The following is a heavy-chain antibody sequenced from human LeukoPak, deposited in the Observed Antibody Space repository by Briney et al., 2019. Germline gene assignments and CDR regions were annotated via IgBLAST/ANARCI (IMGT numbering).Heavy chain of an antibody. CDR3: ARGPPTDYYDSSGFYYVFDY. J-gene: IGHJ4*02. CDR2: INHSGST. Sequence: SETLSLTCAVYGGSFSGYYWSWIRQPPGKGLEWIGEINHSGSTNYNPSLKSRVTISVDTSKNQFYLKLSSVTAADAAVNSFARGPPTDYYDSSGFYYVFDYWGQGTLVTVSS. V-gene: IGHV4-34*01. CDR1: GGSFSGYY. D-gene: IGHD3-22*01.